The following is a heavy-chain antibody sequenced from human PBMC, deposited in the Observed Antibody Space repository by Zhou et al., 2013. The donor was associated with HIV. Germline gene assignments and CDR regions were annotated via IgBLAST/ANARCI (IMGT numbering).Heavy chain of an antibody. CDR3: ARGGIVGATAR. D-gene: IGHD1-26*01. Sequence: QVQLVQSGAEVKKPGSSVTVSCKTSGGDFSMYAINWVRQAPGQGLEWMGIINPSGGSTSYAQKFQGRVTMTRDTSTSTVYMELSSLRSEDTAVYYCARGGIVGATARWGQGTLVTVSS. J-gene: IGHJ4*02. CDR2: INPSGGST. V-gene: IGHV1-46*01. CDR1: GGDFSMYA.